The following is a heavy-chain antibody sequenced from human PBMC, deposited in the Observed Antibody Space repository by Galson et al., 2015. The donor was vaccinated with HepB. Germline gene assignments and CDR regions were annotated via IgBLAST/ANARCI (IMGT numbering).Heavy chain of an antibody. D-gene: IGHD5-12*01. J-gene: IGHJ4*02. V-gene: IGHV1-3*04. CDR2: INTGNGNT. Sequence: SVKVSCKASGYFFTSFAMHWLRQAPGRRLEWMGWINTGNGNTKYSQKFQARVTIGRDTSASTVYMELSSLRYEDTAVYFCARPNIRGYSGYDPSFDLWGQGTLVTVSS. CDR3: ARPNIRGYSGYDPSFDL. CDR1: GYFFTSFA.